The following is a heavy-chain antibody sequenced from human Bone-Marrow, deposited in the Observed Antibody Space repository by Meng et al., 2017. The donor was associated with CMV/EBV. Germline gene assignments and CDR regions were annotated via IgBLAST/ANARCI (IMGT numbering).Heavy chain of an antibody. J-gene: IGHJ4*02. CDR1: GFTFSSYW. CDR2: VSSSGSDT. Sequence: GESLKISCAASGFTFSSYWMSWVRQAPGKGLEWVSHVSSSGSDTYYADSVKGRFTISKDNAKNPLYLQMNGLRADDTAVYYCARDVRNYGDYYFDYWGQGTLVTVSS. CDR3: ARDVRNYGDYYFDY. V-gene: IGHV3-21*05. D-gene: IGHD1-7*01.